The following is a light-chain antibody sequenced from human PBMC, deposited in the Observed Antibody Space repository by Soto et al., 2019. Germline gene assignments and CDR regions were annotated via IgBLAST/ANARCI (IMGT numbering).Light chain of an antibody. V-gene: IGKV3-15*01. Sequence: EIVMTQSPATLSVSPGERATLSCRASQSVSSQSVSSNLAWYQQKPGQAPRLLIYGASTRATGIPARFSGSGYGTEFTLTISSLQSEDCAVYYCQQYNNWPQTFGQGTKVEIK. CDR2: GAS. J-gene: IGKJ1*01. CDR1: QSVSSQSVSSN. CDR3: QQYNNWPQT.